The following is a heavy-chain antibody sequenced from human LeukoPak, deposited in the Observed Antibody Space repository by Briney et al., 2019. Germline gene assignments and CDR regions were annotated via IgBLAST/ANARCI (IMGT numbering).Heavy chain of an antibody. J-gene: IGHJ3*02. Sequence: SVKVPCKASGGTFSSYAISWVRQAPGQGLEWMGGIIPIFGTANYAQKFQGRVTITADESTSTAYMELSSLRSEDTAVYYCARRGPKGSYAFDIWGQGTMVTVSS. V-gene: IGHV1-69*01. CDR3: ARRGPKGSYAFDI. CDR1: GGTFSSYA. CDR2: IIPIFGTA.